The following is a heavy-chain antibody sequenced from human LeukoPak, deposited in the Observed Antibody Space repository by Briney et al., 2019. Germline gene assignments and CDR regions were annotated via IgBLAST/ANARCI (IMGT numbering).Heavy chain of an antibody. CDR2: IKEDGSET. CDR1: GFTFKKYW. CDR3: ARETPRRGETRDGYR. J-gene: IGHJ4*02. V-gene: IGHV3-7*01. Sequence: GGSLRLSCAASGFTFKKYWMNWVRQVPGKGLECLANIKEDGSETYYADSVKGRFTISRDNPKNLLFLQINSLRVEDTAVYYCARETPRRGETRDGYRWGQGTLVTVSS. D-gene: IGHD5-24*01.